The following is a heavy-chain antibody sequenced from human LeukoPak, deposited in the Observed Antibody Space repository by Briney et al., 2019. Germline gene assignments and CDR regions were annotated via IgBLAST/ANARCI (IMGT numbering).Heavy chain of an antibody. V-gene: IGHV4-59*01. Sequence: SETLSLTCAVYGGSFSGYYWSWIRQPPGKGLEWIGNIYYSGSTNYNPSLKSRVTISLDTSKNQFSLKLRSVTAADTAVYYCARGVSTYYYGSGSYYTVDNWGQGTLVTVSS. CDR1: GGSFSGYY. D-gene: IGHD3-10*01. J-gene: IGHJ4*02. CDR3: ARGVSTYYYGSGSYYTVDN. CDR2: IYYSGST.